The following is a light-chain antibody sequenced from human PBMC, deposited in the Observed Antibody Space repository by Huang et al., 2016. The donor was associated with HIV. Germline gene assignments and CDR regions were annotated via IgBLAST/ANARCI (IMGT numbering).Light chain of an antibody. J-gene: IGKJ2*01. V-gene: IGKV3-11*01. Sequence: EVVLTQSPATLSLSPGERATLSCRASQSVSRYLAWYQQRPGQAPRLLIYEASNRATGIPARFSGSGSGSDFTLTITSLEPEDFAVYYCQQRMNWPPTFGQGTKLEIK. CDR3: QQRMNWPPT. CDR2: EAS. CDR1: QSVSRY.